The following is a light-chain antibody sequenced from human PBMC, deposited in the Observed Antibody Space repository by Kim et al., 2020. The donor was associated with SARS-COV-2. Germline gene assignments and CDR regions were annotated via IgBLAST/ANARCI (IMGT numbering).Light chain of an antibody. CDR1: QSVNSGY. CDR3: QQYGDSPRT. J-gene: IGKJ1*01. V-gene: IGKV3-20*01. CDR2: GVS. Sequence: SPGERATLSCRDSQSVNSGYLAWYQQKPGQAPRLLIYGVSSRATGIPDRFSGSGSGTDFTLTINRLEPEDFAVYYCQQYGDSPRTFGQGTKVDIK.